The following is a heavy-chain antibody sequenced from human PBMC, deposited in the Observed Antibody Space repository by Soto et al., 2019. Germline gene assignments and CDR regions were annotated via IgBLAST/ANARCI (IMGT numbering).Heavy chain of an antibody. CDR2: FDPDDGKT. D-gene: IGHD3-22*01. CDR3: ARDQVYDSSGYVDY. CDR1: GYTLTELS. J-gene: IGHJ4*02. V-gene: IGHV1-24*01. Sequence: ASVKVSCKVSGYTLTELSMHWVRQAPGKGLEWMGGFDPDDGKTDYAQKLQGRVTMTEDTSTNTAYMELRSLRSDDTAVHYCARDQVYDSSGYVDYWGQGTLVTVSS.